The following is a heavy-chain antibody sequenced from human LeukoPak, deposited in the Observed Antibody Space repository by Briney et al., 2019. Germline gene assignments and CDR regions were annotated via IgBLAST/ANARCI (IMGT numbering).Heavy chain of an antibody. J-gene: IGHJ4*02. CDR2: IYTSGST. CDR3: ARFQRYCSSTSCVF. V-gene: IGHV4-61*02. CDR1: GGSISSGSYY. D-gene: IGHD2-2*01. Sequence: SQTLSLTCTVSGGSISSGSYYWSWIRQPAGKGLEWIGRIYTSGSTNYNPSLKRRVTISVDTSKNQFSLKLSSVTAADTAVYYCARFQRYCSSTSCVFWGQGTLVTVSS.